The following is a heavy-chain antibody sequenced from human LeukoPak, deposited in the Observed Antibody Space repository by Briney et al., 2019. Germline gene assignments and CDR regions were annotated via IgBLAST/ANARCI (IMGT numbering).Heavy chain of an antibody. V-gene: IGHV1-2*02. CDR3: ARYSSGWYFDL. J-gene: IGHJ2*01. CDR2: INPNSGGT. Sequence: ASVKVSCKTSGYXFTGYYMHWVRQAPGQGLEWMGWINPNSGGTNYAQKFQGRVTMTRDTSISTAYMELTRLRSDDTAGYYCARYSSGWYFDLWGRGTLVTVSS. D-gene: IGHD6-19*01. CDR1: GYXFTGYY.